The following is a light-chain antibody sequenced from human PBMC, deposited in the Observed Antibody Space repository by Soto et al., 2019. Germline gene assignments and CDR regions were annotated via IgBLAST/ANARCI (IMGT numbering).Light chain of an antibody. CDR1: QSLLYSSNNKNY. Sequence: DIVMTQSPDSLAVSLGERATINCKSSQSLLYSSNNKNYLAWYQQKPGQPPKLLIYWASTRQSGVPDRFSGSGSGTDFNLTISSLQAEDAAVYYCQHYYGTLWTFGQGTKVEIK. CDR2: WAS. J-gene: IGKJ1*01. V-gene: IGKV4-1*01. CDR3: QHYYGTLWT.